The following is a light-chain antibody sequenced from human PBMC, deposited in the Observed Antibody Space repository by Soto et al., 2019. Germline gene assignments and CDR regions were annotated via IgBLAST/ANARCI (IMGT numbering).Light chain of an antibody. CDR1: GSDVGDSSH. CDR2: EVN. CDR3: AAWDDNLNVVV. Sequence: QSVLTQPRSVSGSPGQSVTISCTATGSDVGDSSHVSWYQLHPGKAPKLMIYEVNNRPSGVPDRFSGSKSGSTASLTISGLQAEDEAEYYCAAWDDNLNVVVFGGGTRLTVL. V-gene: IGLV2-11*01. J-gene: IGLJ3*02.